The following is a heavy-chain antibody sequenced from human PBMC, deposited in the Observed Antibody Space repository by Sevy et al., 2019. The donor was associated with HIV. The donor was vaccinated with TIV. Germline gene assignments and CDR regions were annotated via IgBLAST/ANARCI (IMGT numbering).Heavy chain of an antibody. D-gene: IGHD2-21*02. Sequence: GGSLRLSCAASGFIFINYNRNGFRQAPGKGLEWFSSISSNSNDIYYGDSVKGRFTISRDNAKNSLYLQMSSLRAEDTAVYYCARKMELLVPDYWGQGTLVTVSS. J-gene: IGHJ4*02. CDR3: ARKMELLVPDY. V-gene: IGHV3-21*01. CDR1: GFIFINYN. CDR2: ISSNSNDI.